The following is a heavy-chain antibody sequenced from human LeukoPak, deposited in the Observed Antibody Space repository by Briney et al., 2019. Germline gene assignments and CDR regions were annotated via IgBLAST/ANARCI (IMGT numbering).Heavy chain of an antibody. J-gene: IGHJ6*02. CDR2: INSDGSST. CDR3: AREGVWRQQLVDYYYGMDG. V-gene: IGHV3-74*01. D-gene: IGHD6-13*01. Sequence: GGSPRLSCAASGFTFSSYWMYWVRQAPGKGLVWVSRINSDGSSTSYADSVKGLLTISRDNAKNTLYLQMNSLRAEDTAVYYCAREGVWRQQLVDYYYGMDGGGQGTTVTVS. CDR1: GFTFSSYW.